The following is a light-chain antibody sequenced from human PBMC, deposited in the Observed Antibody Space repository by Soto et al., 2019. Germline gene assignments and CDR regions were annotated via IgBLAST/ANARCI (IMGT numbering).Light chain of an antibody. V-gene: IGKV3-20*01. CDR1: QSVRSNF. J-gene: IGKJ2*01. CDR2: DAY. CDR3: QQYAGSPRT. Sequence: EIVLTQSPGTLSLSPGDTATLCCRASQSVRSNFLAWYQHKPGQAPRLLIHDAYSRATGIPDRFSGSGSDRDFTLTISGLEPEDFAVYYCQQYAGSPRTFGQGTKLEIK.